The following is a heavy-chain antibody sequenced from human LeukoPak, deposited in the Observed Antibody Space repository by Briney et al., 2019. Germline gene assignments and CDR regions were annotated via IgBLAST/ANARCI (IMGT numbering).Heavy chain of an antibody. CDR1: GFTFSHYY. V-gene: IGHV3-72*01. D-gene: IGHD1-26*01. CDR2: IRNKANSYSI. Sequence: PGGSLRLSCAGSGFTFSHYYIDWVRQAPGKGLEWDARIRNKANSYSIEYAASVKGRFTISRDDSKNSVYLQMNSLKSEDTADYYCVRVMLGSSKFFDLWGRGTLVTVSS. J-gene: IGHJ2*01. CDR3: VRVMLGSSKFFDL.